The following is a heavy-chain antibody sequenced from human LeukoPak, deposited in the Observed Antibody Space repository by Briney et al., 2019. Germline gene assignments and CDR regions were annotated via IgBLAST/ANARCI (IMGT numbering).Heavy chain of an antibody. CDR2: IYYSGST. D-gene: IGHD3-22*01. J-gene: IGHJ4*02. CDR1: GGSISSSSYY. V-gene: IGHV4-39*01. CDR3: ATSTPYYYDSSGYYPFDY. Sequence: PSETLSLTCTVSGGSISSSSYYWGWIRQPPGKGLEWIGSIYYSGSTYYNPSLKSQFTISVDTSTTPFSLNLSSLTPADTAVYSCATSTPYYYDSSGYYPFDYCGQGTLVTVSS.